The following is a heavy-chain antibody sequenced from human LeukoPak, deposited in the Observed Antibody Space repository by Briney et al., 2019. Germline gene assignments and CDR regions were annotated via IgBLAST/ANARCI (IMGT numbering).Heavy chain of an antibody. J-gene: IGHJ4*02. CDR3: ARDSSGWQQGGY. D-gene: IGHD6-19*01. CDR1: GGTFSSYT. CDR2: IIPILGIA. Sequence: SVKVSCKASGGTFSSYTISWVRQAPGQGLEWMGRIIPILGIANYAQKFQGRVTITADKSTSPAYMELSSLRSEDTAVYYCARDSSGWQQGGYWGQGTLVTVSS. V-gene: IGHV1-69*04.